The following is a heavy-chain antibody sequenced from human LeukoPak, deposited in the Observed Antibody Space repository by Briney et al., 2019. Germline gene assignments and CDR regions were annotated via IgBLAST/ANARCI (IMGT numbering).Heavy chain of an antibody. Sequence: GGSLRLSCAASEFNVSNYWMHWIRQAPGTGPMWASRINGDGSDTKYADSVKGRLTISRDNAKNTLYLHMNSLRAEDTALYWCARWDTGMAAFDLWGQGTLVTVSS. V-gene: IGHV3-74*03. J-gene: IGHJ4*02. CDR3: ARWDTGMAAFDL. CDR2: INGDGSDT. D-gene: IGHD5-18*01. CDR1: EFNVSNYW.